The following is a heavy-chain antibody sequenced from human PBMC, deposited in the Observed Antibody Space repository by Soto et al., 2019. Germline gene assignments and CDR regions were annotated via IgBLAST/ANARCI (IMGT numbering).Heavy chain of an antibody. Sequence: AGGSLRLSCAAFGFTFSSYGMHWVRQAPGKGLEWVAVISYDGSNKYYADSVKGRFTISRDNSKNTLYLQMNSLRAEDTAVYYCAKDLVSSRLGYYYYYGMDVWGQGTTVTVSS. CDR1: GFTFSSYG. J-gene: IGHJ6*02. CDR2: ISYDGSNK. CDR3: AKDLVSSRLGYYYYYGMDV. V-gene: IGHV3-30*18. D-gene: IGHD6-13*01.